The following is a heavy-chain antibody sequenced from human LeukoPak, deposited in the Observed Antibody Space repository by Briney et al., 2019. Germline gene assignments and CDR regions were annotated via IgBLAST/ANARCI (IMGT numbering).Heavy chain of an antibody. CDR1: GYTFTSYG. J-gene: IGHJ4*02. CDR2: ISAYNGNT. CDR3: ARDGRYYDSSGDEEIDY. V-gene: IGHV1-18*01. Sequence: ASVKVSYKASGYTFTSYGISWVRQAPGQGLEWMGWISAYNGNTNYAQKLQGRVTMTTDTSTSTAYMELRSLRSDDTAVYYCARDGRYYDSSGDEEIDYWGQGTLVTVSS. D-gene: IGHD3-22*01.